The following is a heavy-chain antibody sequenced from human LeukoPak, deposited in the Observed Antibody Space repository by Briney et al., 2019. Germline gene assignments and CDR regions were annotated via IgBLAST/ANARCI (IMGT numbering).Heavy chain of an antibody. CDR1: GGSISSYY. J-gene: IGHJ4*02. Sequence: PSETLSLTCTVSGGSISSYYWSWIRQPPGKGLEWIGYIYYSGSTNYNPSLKSRVTISVDTSKNQFSLKLSSVTAADTAVYYCAREGYYYDSSGYYYGVFDYWGQGTLVTVSS. CDR3: AREGYYYDSSGYYYGVFDY. V-gene: IGHV4-59*01. D-gene: IGHD3-22*01. CDR2: IYYSGST.